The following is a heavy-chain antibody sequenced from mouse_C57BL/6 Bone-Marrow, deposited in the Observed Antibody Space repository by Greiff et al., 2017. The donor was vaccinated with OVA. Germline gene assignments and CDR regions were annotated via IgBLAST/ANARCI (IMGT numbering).Heavy chain of an antibody. V-gene: IGHV1-19*01. CDR2: INPYNGGT. CDR1: GYTFTDYY. D-gene: IGHD3-3*01. J-gene: IGHJ4*01. Sequence: EVQLVESGPVLVKPGASVKMSCKASGYTFTDYYMNWVKQSHGKSLEWIGVINPYNGGTSYNQKFKGKATLTVDKSSSTAYMELNSLTSEDSAVYYCARGTLYYYAMDYWGQGTSVTVSS. CDR3: ARGTLYYYAMDY.